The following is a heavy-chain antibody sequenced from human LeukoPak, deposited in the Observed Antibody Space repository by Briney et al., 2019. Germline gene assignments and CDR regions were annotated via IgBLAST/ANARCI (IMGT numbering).Heavy chain of an antibody. CDR2: ITHDGNT. V-gene: IGHV4-34*01. J-gene: IGHJ5*02. CDR3: AAGGYHILTGHKADA. CDR1: GGSFSGNY. Sequence: SETLSLTCAAYGGSFSGNYWSWIRQPPGKGLEWIGEITHDGNTNYNPSLKSRVTISVDTSKSQFSLKLSSVTAADTAVYYCAAGGYHILTGHKADAWGQGTLVTVSS. D-gene: IGHD3-9*01.